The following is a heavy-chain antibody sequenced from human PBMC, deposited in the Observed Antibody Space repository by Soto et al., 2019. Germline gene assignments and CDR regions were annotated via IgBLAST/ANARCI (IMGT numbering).Heavy chain of an antibody. Sequence: EVQLVESGGGLVQPGGSLRLSCDASGFTFTNYWMHWVRQAPGRGLVWVSRINCDGSSRFNADSVKGRFTISRDNAENTVYLQMNSLGAEDKAVYYCARGVRKYYAMDVWGQGTTVTVSS. V-gene: IGHV3-74*01. J-gene: IGHJ6*02. D-gene: IGHD3-16*01. CDR2: INCDGSSR. CDR3: ARGVRKYYAMDV. CDR1: GFTFTNYW.